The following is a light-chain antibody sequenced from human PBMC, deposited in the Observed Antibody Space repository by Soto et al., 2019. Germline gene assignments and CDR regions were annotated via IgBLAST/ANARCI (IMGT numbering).Light chain of an antibody. V-gene: IGLV2-14*01. Sequence: ALTQPASVSGSPGQSITISCTGTSSDVGGYNYVSWYQQHPGKAPKLTIYEVSNRPSGVSNRFSGSKSGNTASLTISGLQAEDEADYYCSSYTSSSTYVFGTGTRSPS. CDR1: SSDVGGYNY. J-gene: IGLJ1*01. CDR2: EVS. CDR3: SSYTSSSTYV.